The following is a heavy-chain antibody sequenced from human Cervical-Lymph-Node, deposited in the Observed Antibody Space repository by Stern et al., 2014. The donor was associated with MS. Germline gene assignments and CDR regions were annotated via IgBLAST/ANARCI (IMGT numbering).Heavy chain of an antibody. J-gene: IGHJ6*02. CDR2: MNPNSGKT. CDR3: ARGLMITFGGNTVHGYHGLDV. CDR1: GYTFTSYD. D-gene: IGHD3-16*01. Sequence: QVQLVQSGAEVKKPGASVKVSCETSGYTFTSYDVIWVRQATGQGLEWMGWMNPNSGKTAYAPKFQGRVTMTRNTSISTAYMEMSSLSSEDTAVYYCARGLMITFGGNTVHGYHGLDVWGQGTTVTVSS. V-gene: IGHV1-8*01.